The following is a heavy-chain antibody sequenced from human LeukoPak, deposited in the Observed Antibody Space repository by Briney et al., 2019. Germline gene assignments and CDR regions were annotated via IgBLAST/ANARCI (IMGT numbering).Heavy chain of an antibody. V-gene: IGHV3-23*01. CDR2: ISGSGGST. Sequence: GGSLRLSCAASGFTFSDYYMSWVRQAPGKGLEWVSTISGSGGSTYYTDSVRGRFTISRDNSKNTLHLQMNSLRAEDTAVYYCAKDRELLGYCSGGSCYGISDYWGQGTLVTVSS. CDR1: GFTFSDYY. J-gene: IGHJ4*02. CDR3: AKDRELLGYCSGGSCYGISDY. D-gene: IGHD2-15*01.